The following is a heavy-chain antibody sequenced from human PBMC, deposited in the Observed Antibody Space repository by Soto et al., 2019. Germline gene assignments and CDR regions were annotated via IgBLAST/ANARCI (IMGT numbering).Heavy chain of an antibody. D-gene: IGHD6-13*01. CDR1: GGSFSGYY. CDR3: ARTYSSSWSPFDH. CDR2: INQSGST. Sequence: QVQLQQWGAGLLKPSETLSLTCAVYGGSFSGYYWSWIRQPPGKGLEWIGEINQSGSTNYNPSLKSRGTISVDTSKHQFSLKLSSVTAADTAVYYCARTYSSSWSPFDHWGQGTLVTVSS. V-gene: IGHV4-34*01. J-gene: IGHJ4*02.